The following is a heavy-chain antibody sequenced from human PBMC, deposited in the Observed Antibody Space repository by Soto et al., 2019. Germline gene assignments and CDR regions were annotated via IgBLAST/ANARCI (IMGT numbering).Heavy chain of an antibody. Sequence: QVQLVESGGGVVQPGRSLRLSCAASEFTFSSSGMHWVRQAPGKGLEWVAVISYDGSSKYYADSVKGRFTISRDNSKNTLSLQMNSLRAEDTAVYYCAKDRSRSWTFDYWGQGTPVTVSS. CDR2: ISYDGSSK. D-gene: IGHD6-13*01. J-gene: IGHJ4*02. CDR3: AKDRSRSWTFDY. V-gene: IGHV3-30*18. CDR1: EFTFSSSG.